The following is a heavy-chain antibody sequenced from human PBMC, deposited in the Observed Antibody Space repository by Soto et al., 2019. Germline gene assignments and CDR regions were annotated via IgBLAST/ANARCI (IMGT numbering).Heavy chain of an antibody. CDR2: IYSGGST. V-gene: IGHV3-66*01. J-gene: IGHJ4*02. D-gene: IGHD2-15*01. Sequence: EVQLVESGGGLVQPGGSLRLSCAASVFTVSSNYMSWVRQAPGKGLEWVSVIYSGGSTYYADSVKGRFTISRDNSKNTLYLQMNSLRAEYTAVYYCARGGGYCSGGSCYSGHIDYWGQGTLVTVSS. CDR1: VFTVSSNY. CDR3: ARGGGYCSGGSCYSGHIDY.